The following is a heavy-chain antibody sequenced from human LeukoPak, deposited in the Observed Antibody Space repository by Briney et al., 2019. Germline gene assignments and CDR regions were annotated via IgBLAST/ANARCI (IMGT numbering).Heavy chain of an antibody. J-gene: IGHJ4*02. D-gene: IGHD3-3*01. CDR3: GRETDFGVVTN. V-gene: IGHV6-1*01. CDR2: TYYRSQQWHS. CDR1: GDSVSSNGAS. Sequence: SQTLSLTCAISGDSVSSNGASWNWIRQSPSRGLEWLGRTYYRSQQWHSDYAPSVKGRITLNPDTSKNQFSLQLNSMTPEDTAVYYCGRETDFGVVTNWGQGTLVTVSS.